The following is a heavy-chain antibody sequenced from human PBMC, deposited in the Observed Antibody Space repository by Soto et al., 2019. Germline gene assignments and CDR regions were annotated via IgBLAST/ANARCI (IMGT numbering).Heavy chain of an antibody. Sequence: SETLSLTCAVYGGSFSGYYWSWIRQPPGKGLEWIGEINHSGSTNYNPSLKSRVTISVDTSKNQFSLKLSSVTAADTAVYYCARVVVVIWGDAFDIWGQGTMVTVSS. V-gene: IGHV4-34*01. D-gene: IGHD3-22*01. CDR3: ARVVVVIWGDAFDI. CDR2: INHSGST. J-gene: IGHJ3*02. CDR1: GGSFSGYY.